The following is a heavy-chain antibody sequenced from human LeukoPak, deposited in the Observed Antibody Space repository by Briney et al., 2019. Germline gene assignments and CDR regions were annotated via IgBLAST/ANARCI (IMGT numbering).Heavy chain of an antibody. CDR1: GGSISSYY. Sequence: SETLSLTCTVSGGSISSYYWSWIRQPPGKGLEWIGYIYYSGSTNYNPSLKSRVTISVDTSKNQFSLKLSSVTTADTAVYYCARGAYYYGSGSYYNGGFDYWGQGTLVTVSS. D-gene: IGHD3-10*01. J-gene: IGHJ4*02. CDR2: IYYSGST. V-gene: IGHV4-59*08. CDR3: ARGAYYYGSGSYYNGGFDY.